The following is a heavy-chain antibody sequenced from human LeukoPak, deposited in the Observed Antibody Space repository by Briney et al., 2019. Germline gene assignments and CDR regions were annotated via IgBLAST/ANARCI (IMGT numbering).Heavy chain of an antibody. CDR2: IYYSGST. V-gene: IGHV4-59*01. Sequence: SETLSLTCTVSGGSISSYYWSWIRQPPGKGLEWIGCIYYSGSTNYNPSLKSRVTISVDTSKNQFSLKLSSVTAADTVVYYCARLVWWPAAMDGWYFDLWGRGTLVTVSS. CDR1: GGSISSYY. J-gene: IGHJ2*01. D-gene: IGHD2-2*01. CDR3: ARLVWWPAAMDGWYFDL.